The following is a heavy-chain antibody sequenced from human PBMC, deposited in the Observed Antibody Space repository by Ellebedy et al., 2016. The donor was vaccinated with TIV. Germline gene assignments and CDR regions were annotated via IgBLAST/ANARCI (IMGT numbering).Heavy chain of an antibody. CDR2: IFTDGTI. J-gene: IGHJ4*02. Sequence: GESLKISXAASGFNVNDNYMSWVRQAPGKGLEWVSVIFTDGTIYLADSVKGRFTTSRENPKNTLVLQMNSLSPDDTAVYYCVRAMVYDMGGDWGQGTLVTVSS. CDR3: VRAMVYDMGGD. CDR1: GFNVNDNY. D-gene: IGHD2-8*01. V-gene: IGHV3-53*01.